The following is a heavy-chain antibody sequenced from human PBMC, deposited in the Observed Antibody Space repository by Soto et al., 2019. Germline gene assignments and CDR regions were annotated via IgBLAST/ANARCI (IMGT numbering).Heavy chain of an antibody. CDR3: ARKQWLRPGGGGTEPLDI. D-gene: IGHD5-12*01. V-gene: IGHV1-46*03. Sequence: QVQLVQSGAEVKKPGASVKISCEASGYSFTSQYVHWVRQAPGQGLEWMGIINPNGGSTTYAQKFTGKVTQTRGTSTSTVYMEPSSLPSENTAVYYCARKQWLRPGGGGTEPLDIWGQGTMVTVAS. CDR2: INPNGGST. CDR1: GYSFTSQY. J-gene: IGHJ3*02.